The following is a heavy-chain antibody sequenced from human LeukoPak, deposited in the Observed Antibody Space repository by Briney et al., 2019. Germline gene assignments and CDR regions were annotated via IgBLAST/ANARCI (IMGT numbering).Heavy chain of an antibody. CDR2: ISDSGGST. Sequence: GGSLRLSCAASGFTFSSYAMIWPRQPPGKGLEWVSAISDSGGSTYYPDSVKGRFTISRDKSKNTPYLQLNSRSAHDPALYYCAKDAFTNGVCYPYYFDYWGQGTLVTVSS. J-gene: IGHJ4*02. CDR3: AKDAFTNGVCYPYYFDY. V-gene: IGHV3-23*01. D-gene: IGHD2-8*01. CDR1: GFTFSSYA.